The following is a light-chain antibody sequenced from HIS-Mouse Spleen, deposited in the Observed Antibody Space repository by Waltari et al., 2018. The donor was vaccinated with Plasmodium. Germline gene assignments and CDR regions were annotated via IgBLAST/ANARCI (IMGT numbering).Light chain of an antibody. CDR3: QQYNNWPPWT. Sequence: RSTLSCRASQSVSSNLAWYQQKPGQAPRLLIYGASTRATGIPARFSGSGSGTEFTLTISSLQSEDFAVYYCQQYNNWPPWTFGQGTKVEIK. J-gene: IGKJ1*01. CDR2: GAS. CDR1: QSVSSN. V-gene: IGKV3-15*01.